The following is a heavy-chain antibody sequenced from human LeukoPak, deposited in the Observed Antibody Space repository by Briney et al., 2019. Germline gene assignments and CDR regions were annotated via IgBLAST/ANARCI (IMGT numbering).Heavy chain of an antibody. J-gene: IGHJ3*02. CDR3: AKDNYYDSSGYYGDAFDI. Sequence: GGSLRLSCAASGFTFSSYAMSWVRQAPGKGLEWVSAISGSGGSTYYADSVKGRFTISRDNSKNTLYLRMNSLRAEDTAVYYCAKDNYYDSSGYYGDAFDIWGQGTMVTVSS. D-gene: IGHD3-22*01. CDR1: GFTFSSYA. V-gene: IGHV3-23*01. CDR2: ISGSGGST.